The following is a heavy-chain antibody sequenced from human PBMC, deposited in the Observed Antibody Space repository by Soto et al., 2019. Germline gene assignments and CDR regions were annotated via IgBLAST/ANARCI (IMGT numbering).Heavy chain of an antibody. D-gene: IGHD3-10*01. CDR1: GGSFSDYS. CDR2: INHSGSA. Sequence: QVQLQQWGAGLLKPSETLFLTCAVYGGSFSDYSWTWIRQPPGKALEWIGQINHSGSANYNPSLKSRVTISVATPKNQFSLELASVTAADTAVYYCARGLFSEDSYSGGWYFFDYWGQGTLVTVSS. J-gene: IGHJ4*02. V-gene: IGHV4-34*02. CDR3: ARGLFSEDSYSGGWYFFDY.